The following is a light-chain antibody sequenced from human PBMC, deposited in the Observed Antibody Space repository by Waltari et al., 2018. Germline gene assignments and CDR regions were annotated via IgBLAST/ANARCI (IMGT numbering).Light chain of an antibody. CDR2: EDN. V-gene: IGLV3-10*01. CDR1: ALPTKY. CDR3: YSTDSSGNHRV. J-gene: IGLJ2*01. Sequence: SYELTQPPSVSVSPGQTARIPCPGDALPTKYAYWYQQKAGQAPVLVIYEDNKRPSGIPERISGSSSGTMATLTVSGAQVEDEADYYCYSTDSSGNHRVFGGGTRLTVL.